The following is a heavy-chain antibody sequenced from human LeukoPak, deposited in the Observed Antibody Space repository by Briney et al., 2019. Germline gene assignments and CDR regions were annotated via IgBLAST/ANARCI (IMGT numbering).Heavy chain of an antibody. D-gene: IGHD3-22*01. CDR1: GGSISSYY. J-gene: IGHJ4*02. V-gene: IGHV4-34*01. CDR2: INHSGST. Sequence: SETLSLTCTVSGGSISSYYWSWIRQPPGKGLEWIGEINHSGSTNYNPSLKSRVTISVDTSKNQFSLKLSSVTAADTAVYYCARGGPEYYYDSSGYYLENWGQGTLVTVSS. CDR3: ARGGPEYYYDSSGYYLEN.